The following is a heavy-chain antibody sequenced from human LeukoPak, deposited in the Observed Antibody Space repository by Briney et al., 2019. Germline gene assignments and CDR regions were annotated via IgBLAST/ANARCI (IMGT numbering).Heavy chain of an antibody. J-gene: IGHJ4*02. CDR3: ARVRTGSGWSFDS. CDR2: IRQDGSEE. CDR1: GFTFSSYW. Sequence: PGGSLILSCAASGFTFSSYWMSWVRQAPGKGLEWVATIRQDGSEEYYMDSVKGRFIISRDNAKNSLYLQMNSLRAEDTALYYCARVRTGSGWSFDSWGQGTLVTVSS. V-gene: IGHV3-7*05. D-gene: IGHD6-19*01.